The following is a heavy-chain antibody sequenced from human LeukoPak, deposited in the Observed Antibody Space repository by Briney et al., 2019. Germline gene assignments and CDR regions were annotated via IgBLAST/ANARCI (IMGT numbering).Heavy chain of an antibody. D-gene: IGHD1-26*01. J-gene: IGHJ4*02. CDR1: GFSFSDYS. Sequence: GGSLRPSCAASGFSFSDYSMTWVRQAPGKGLEWISHISGSSSIIYYADSVEGRFTISRDNARDSLYLQMNSLRAEDTAYYYCARWAQERHFDYWGQGTLVTVSS. CDR2: ISGSSSII. V-gene: IGHV3-48*01. CDR3: ARWAQERHFDY.